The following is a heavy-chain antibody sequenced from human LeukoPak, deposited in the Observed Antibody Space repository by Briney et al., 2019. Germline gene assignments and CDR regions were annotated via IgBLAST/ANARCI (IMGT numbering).Heavy chain of an antibody. Sequence: PGGSLRLSCAASGFIFSDYFMHWVRQAPGKGLEWVAIIWYDGYNKYYADSVRGRFTISRDNSKNTVYVQMNNLRAEDTAVYYCARDRDRAEFYFDYWGQGTLVTVPS. D-gene: IGHD1-14*01. V-gene: IGHV3-33*01. J-gene: IGHJ4*02. CDR2: IWYDGYNK. CDR3: ARDRDRAEFYFDY. CDR1: GFIFSDYF.